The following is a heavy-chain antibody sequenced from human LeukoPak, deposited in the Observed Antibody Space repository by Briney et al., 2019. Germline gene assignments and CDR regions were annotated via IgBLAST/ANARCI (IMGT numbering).Heavy chain of an antibody. CDR3: ATKQWLAPPPDS. J-gene: IGHJ4*02. V-gene: IGHV3-74*01. CDR2: INTDGTVT. Sequence: GGSLRLSCAASGFTFSKYWMLWVRQAPGKGLESVSRINTDGTVTTYADSVKGRFTVSRHNADNTMFLKMNSVRDEDTAVYYCATKQWLAPPPDSWGQGTPVTVSS. D-gene: IGHD6-19*01. CDR1: GFTFSKYW.